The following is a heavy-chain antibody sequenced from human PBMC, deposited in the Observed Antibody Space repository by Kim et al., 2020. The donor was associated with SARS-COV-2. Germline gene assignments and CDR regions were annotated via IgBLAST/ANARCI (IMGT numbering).Heavy chain of an antibody. J-gene: IGHJ4*02. D-gene: IGHD6-6*01. CDR1: GFTFSSYA. CDR3: AKDSFSSVSPYYFDY. V-gene: IGHV3-23*01. Sequence: GGSLRLSCAASGFTFSSYAMSWVRQAPGKGLEWVSAISGSGGSTYYADSVKGRFTISRENSKNTLYLQMNSLRAEDTAVYYCAKDSFSSVSPYYFDYWGQGTLVTVSS. CDR2: ISGSGGST.